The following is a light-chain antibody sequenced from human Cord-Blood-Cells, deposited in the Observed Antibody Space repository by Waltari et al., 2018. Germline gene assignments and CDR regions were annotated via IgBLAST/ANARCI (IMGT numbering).Light chain of an antibody. Sequence: DIQMTQSPSSLSASVGDRVTITCRASQGISSYLNCYQQKPGKAPKLLIYAASSLQSGVPSRFSGSGSGTDFTLTISSLQPEDFATYYCQQSYSTMLTFGGGTKVEIK. J-gene: IGKJ4*01. V-gene: IGKV1-39*01. CDR3: QQSYSTMLT. CDR1: QGISSY. CDR2: AAS.